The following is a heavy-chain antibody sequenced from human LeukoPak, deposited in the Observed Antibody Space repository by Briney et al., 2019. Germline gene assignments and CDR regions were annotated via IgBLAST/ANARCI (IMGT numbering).Heavy chain of an antibody. CDR2: INAYNGNT. CDR3: ARDAGKLSCSH. V-gene: IGHV1-18*01. D-gene: IGHD1-14*01. Sequence: ASVKVSCTASGYTFTSYGISWVRQAPGQGPEWIGWINAYNGNTNYGRKLQGRVTMTTDTTTSTAYMELRSLRSDDTAVYYCARDAGKLSCSHWGQGTLVTVSS. CDR1: GYTFTSYG. J-gene: IGHJ4*02.